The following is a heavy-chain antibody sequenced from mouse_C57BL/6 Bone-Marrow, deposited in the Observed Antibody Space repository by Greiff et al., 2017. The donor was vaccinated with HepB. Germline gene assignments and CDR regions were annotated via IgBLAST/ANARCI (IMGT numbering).Heavy chain of an antibody. V-gene: IGHV2-2*01. CDR3: ARIESNSFDV. Sequence: VQLQQSGPGLVQPSQSLSITCTVSGFSLTSYGVHWVRQSPGKGLEWLGVIWSGGSTDYNAAFIYRLSISKDNSKSQVFFKMNSLQADDTAIYYCARIESNSFDVWGTGTTVTVSS. J-gene: IGHJ1*03. D-gene: IGHD2-5*01. CDR2: IWSGGST. CDR1: GFSLTSYG.